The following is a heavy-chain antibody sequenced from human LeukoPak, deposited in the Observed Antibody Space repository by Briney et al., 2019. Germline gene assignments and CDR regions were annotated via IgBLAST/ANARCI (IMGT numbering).Heavy chain of an antibody. V-gene: IGHV3-48*04. J-gene: IGHJ4*02. D-gene: IGHD3-10*01. CDR2: ISSSSNSI. Sequence: GGSLRLSCVVSGFTFSRYSMNWVRQAPGKGLEWVSYISSSSNSIYYADSVKGRFTISRDNAKNSLSLQMNSLRTEDTAVYYCTRYRGYFDYWGQGTLVTVSS. CDR3: TRYRGYFDY. CDR1: GFTFSRYS.